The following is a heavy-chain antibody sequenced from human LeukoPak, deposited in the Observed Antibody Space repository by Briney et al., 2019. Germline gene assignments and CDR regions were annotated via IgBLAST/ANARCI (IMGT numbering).Heavy chain of an antibody. V-gene: IGHV4-38-2*01. CDR1: GYSISSGYY. CDR2: IYHSGST. CDR3: ARPPSPWSCFLYYFDY. J-gene: IGHJ4*02. D-gene: IGHD3-3*01. Sequence: PSETLSLTCAVSGYSISSGYYWGWIRQPPGKGLEWIGSIYHSGSTYYNPSLKSRVTISVDTSKNQFSLKLSSVTAADTAVYYCARPPSPWSCFLYYFDYWGQGTLVTVSS.